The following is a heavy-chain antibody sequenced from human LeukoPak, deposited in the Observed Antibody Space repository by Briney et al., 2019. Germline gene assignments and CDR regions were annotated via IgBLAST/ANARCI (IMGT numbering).Heavy chain of an antibody. V-gene: IGHV4-31*03. CDR3: ASVSAMDSLYYYYGMDV. CDR2: IYYSGST. D-gene: IGHD5-18*01. J-gene: IGHJ6*02. Sequence: SQTLSLTCTVSGGSISSGGYYWSWIRQHPGKGLEWIGYIYYSGSTYYNPSLKSRVTISVDTSKNQFSLKLSSVTAADTAVYYCASVSAMDSLYYYYGMDVWGQGTTVTVSS. CDR1: GGSISSGGYY.